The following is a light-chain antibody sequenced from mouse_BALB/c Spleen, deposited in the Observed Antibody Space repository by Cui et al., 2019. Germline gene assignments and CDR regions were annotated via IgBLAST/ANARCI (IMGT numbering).Light chain of an antibody. CDR1: SSVSY. J-gene: IGKJ5*01. Sequence: QIVLTQSPALMPASPGEKVTMTCSASSSVSYMYWYQQKPRSSPKPWIYLTSNLASGVPARFSGSGSGTSYSLKISSMEAEDAATYYCQQWSSNPLTFGAGTKLELK. V-gene: IGKV4-68*01. CDR2: LTS. CDR3: QQWSSNPLT.